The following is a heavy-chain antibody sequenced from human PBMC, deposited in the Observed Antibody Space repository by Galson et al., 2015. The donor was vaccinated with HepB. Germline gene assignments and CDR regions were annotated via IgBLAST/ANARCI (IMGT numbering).Heavy chain of an antibody. CDR1: GDSVSSNSAA. D-gene: IGHD3-3*01. Sequence: CAISGDSVSSNSAAWNWIRQSPSRGLEWLGRTYYRSKWYNDYAVSVKSRITINPDTSKNQFSLQLNSVTPEDTAVYYCARDLGTYYDFWSGHENFDYWGQGTLVTVSS. V-gene: IGHV6-1*01. CDR2: TYYRSKWYN. J-gene: IGHJ4*02. CDR3: ARDLGTYYDFWSGHENFDY.